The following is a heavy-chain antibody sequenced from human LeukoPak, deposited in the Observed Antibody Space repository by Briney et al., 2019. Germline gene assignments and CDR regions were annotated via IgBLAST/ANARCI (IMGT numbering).Heavy chain of an antibody. CDR3: ARYCSGGCYSGVDY. Sequence: GGSLRLSCAASGFTFSSFGMHWVRQAPGRGLEWVALILHDEKHYADSVKGRFTISRDNSKNTLYLQMDTLRAEDTAVYYCARYCSGGCYSGVDYWGQGTLVTVPS. CDR1: GFTFSSFG. CDR2: ILHDEK. V-gene: IGHV3-33*05. J-gene: IGHJ4*02. D-gene: IGHD2-15*01.